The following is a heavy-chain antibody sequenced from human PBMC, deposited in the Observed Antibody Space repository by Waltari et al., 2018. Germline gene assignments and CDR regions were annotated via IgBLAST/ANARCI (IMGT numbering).Heavy chain of an antibody. CDR1: GYTFTGYD. CDR2: MNPKSGNA. V-gene: IGHV1-8*01. D-gene: IGHD3-16*01. J-gene: IGHJ5*02. CDR3: ARGAVPGKGANWFDP. Sequence: QVQLVQSGAEVKKPGASVKDSCKASGYTFTGYDINWVRQATGQGLEWMGWMNPKSGNAYSTPKFQDRVIMTTDISTSTVYMELNSLRPDDTGVYFCARGAVPGKGANWFDPWGQGTLVIVSS.